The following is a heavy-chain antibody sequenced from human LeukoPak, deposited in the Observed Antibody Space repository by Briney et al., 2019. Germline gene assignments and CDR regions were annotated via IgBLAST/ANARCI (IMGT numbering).Heavy chain of an antibody. J-gene: IGHJ2*01. V-gene: IGHV3-23*01. CDR2: ISGSGGST. D-gene: IGHD4-17*01. Sequence: GGSLRLSCAASGFTVSSNYMAWVRQAPGKGLEWVSAISGSGGSTYYADSVKGRFTISRDNSKNTLYLQMNSLRAEDTAVYYCAKIGDYDYWYFDLWGRGTLVTVSS. CDR3: AKIGDYDYWYFDL. CDR1: GFTVSSNY.